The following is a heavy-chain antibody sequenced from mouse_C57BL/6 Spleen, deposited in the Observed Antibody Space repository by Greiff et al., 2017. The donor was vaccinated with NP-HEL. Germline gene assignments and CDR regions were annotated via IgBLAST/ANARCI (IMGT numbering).Heavy chain of an antibody. V-gene: IGHV2-3*01. D-gene: IGHD2-3*01. CDR2: IWGDGST. Sequence: VKLQESGPGLVAPSQSLSITCTVSGFSLTSYGVSWVRQPPGKGLEWLGVIWGDGSTNYHSALISRLSISKDNSKSQVFLKLNSLQTDDTATYYCAKIGIYDGYYVDYYAMDYWGQGTSVTVSS. CDR1: GFSLTSYG. J-gene: IGHJ4*01. CDR3: AKIGIYDGYYVDYYAMDY.